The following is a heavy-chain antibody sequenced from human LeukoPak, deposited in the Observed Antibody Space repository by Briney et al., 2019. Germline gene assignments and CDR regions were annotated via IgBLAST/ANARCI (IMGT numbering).Heavy chain of an antibody. CDR1: GGTLSNYV. D-gene: IGHD1-20*01. J-gene: IGHJ4*02. Sequence: SVKVSCKASGGTLSNYVISWVRQAPGQGLERMGGIIPIFGTANYAQKLQGRVTFITDESTSIAYMELSSLRSEDTAVYYCARVLGLFNWNSPLAHWGQGTLVTVSS. CDR3: ARVLGLFNWNSPLAH. CDR2: IIPIFGTA. V-gene: IGHV1-69*05.